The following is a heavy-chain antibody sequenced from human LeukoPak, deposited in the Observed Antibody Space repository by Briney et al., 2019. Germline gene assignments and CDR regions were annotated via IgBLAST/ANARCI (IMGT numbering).Heavy chain of an antibody. V-gene: IGHV4-39*07. D-gene: IGHD2-15*01. CDR2: INHSGST. CDR3: ARAQQQGHIVVVVAAPYGDYYDY. J-gene: IGHJ4*02. CDR1: GGSISSSSYY. Sequence: SETLSLTCTVSGGSISSSSYYWSWIRQPPGKGLEWIGEINHSGSTNYNPSLKSRVTISVDTSKNQFSLKLSSVTAADTAVYYCARAQQQGHIVVVVAAPYGDYYDYWGQGTLVTVSS.